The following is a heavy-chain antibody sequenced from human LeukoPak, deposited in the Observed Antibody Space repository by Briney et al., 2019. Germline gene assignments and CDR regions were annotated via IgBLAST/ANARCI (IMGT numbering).Heavy chain of an antibody. CDR3: ATTMVRGVIISRYYYYYMDV. V-gene: IGHV1-2*02. CDR2: INPNSGGT. D-gene: IGHD3-10*01. Sequence: EASVKVSCKASGYTFTGYYMHWVRQAPGQGLEWMGWINPNSGGTNYAQKFQGRVTMTRDTSISTAYMELSRLRSDGTAVYYCATTMVRGVIISRYYYYYMDVWGKGTTVTVSS. J-gene: IGHJ6*03. CDR1: GYTFTGYY.